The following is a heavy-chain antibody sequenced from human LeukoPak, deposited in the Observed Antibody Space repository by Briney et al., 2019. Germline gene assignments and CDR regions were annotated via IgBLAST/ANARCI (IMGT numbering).Heavy chain of an antibody. CDR3: ARDLGATYYYDSSGYYQTTNDAFDI. V-gene: IGHV3-21*01. D-gene: IGHD3-22*01. Sequence: PGGSLRLSCAASGFTFSSYSMNWVRQAPGKGPEWVSYISSSSSYIYYADSVKGRFTISRDNAKNSLYLQMNSLRAEDTAVYYCARDLGATYYYDSSGYYQTTNDAFDIWGQGTMVTVSS. CDR1: GFTFSSYS. J-gene: IGHJ3*02. CDR2: ISSSSSYI.